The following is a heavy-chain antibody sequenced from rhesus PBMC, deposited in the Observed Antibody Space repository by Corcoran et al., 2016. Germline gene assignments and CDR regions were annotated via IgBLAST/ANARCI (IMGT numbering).Heavy chain of an antibody. CDR2: TKNKAACGTA. D-gene: IGHD3-3*01. J-gene: IGHJ4*01. V-gene: IGHV3S11*01. CDR1: GFPFRKYW. CDR3: TRVGGHNFWTGYYFDY. Sequence: EVQLVESGGGLVTRAGSLRLSCAASGFPFRKYWMSWVLQDHGKWLECVGFTKNKAACGTAAYAESVKCRFTISRDDSKNTLYLQMNSLKTEDTAVYYYTRVGGHNFWTGYYFDYLGQVVLVTVSS.